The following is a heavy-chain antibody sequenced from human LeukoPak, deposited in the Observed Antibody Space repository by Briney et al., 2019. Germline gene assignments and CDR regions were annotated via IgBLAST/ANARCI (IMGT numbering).Heavy chain of an antibody. D-gene: IGHD2-15*01. V-gene: IGHV4-61*02. CDR3: ARDSRDSDSKPFDY. Sequence: SETLSLTCTVSGGSISSGSYYWSWIRQPAGKGLEWIGRIYTSGSTNYNPSLKSRVTISVDTSKNQFSLKLSSVTAADTAVYYCARDSRDSDSKPFDYWGQGTLVTVSS. CDR1: GGSISSGSYY. J-gene: IGHJ4*02. CDR2: IYTSGST.